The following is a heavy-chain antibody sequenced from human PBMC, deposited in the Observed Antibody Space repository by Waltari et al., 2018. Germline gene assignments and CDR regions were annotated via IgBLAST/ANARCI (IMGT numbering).Heavy chain of an antibody. CDR2: IYSGCSA. Sequence: EVRLVESGGDLVQPGGSLRLSCAASGFPVSSDSMNWLRQAPGKGLEWVSVIYSGCSANYTDSVKGRFIVSRDNSRNTLYLQMNGLRADDTAIYYCARGHRGSRPLWGQGTLVTVSS. CDR3: ARGHRGSRPL. J-gene: IGHJ4*02. D-gene: IGHD3-10*01. V-gene: IGHV3-53*01. CDR1: GFPVSSDS.